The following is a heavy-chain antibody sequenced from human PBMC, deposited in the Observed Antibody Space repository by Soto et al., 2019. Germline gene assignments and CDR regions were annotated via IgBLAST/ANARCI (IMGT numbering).Heavy chain of an antibody. J-gene: IGHJ4*02. CDR2: IWYDGSNK. D-gene: IGHD3-22*01. Sequence: GGSLRLSCAASGSTFSSYGMHWVRQAPGKGLEWVAVIWYDGSNKYYADSVKGRFTISRDNSKNTLYLQMNSLRAEDTAVYYCASSSYYDSSGYYPLDYWGQGTLVTVSS. CDR1: GSTFSSYG. V-gene: IGHV3-33*01. CDR3: ASSSYYDSSGYYPLDY.